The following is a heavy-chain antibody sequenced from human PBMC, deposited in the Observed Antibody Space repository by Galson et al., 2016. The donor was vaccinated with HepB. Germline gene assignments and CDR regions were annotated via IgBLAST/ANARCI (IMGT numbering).Heavy chain of an antibody. J-gene: IGHJ2*01. CDR2: ISPYIRNT. Sequence: SVKVSCKASGYTFTSYGITWVRQAPGQGLEWMGWISPYIRNTNYAQKLQGRVTMTTDTSTSTAYVELRSLRSDDTAVYYCARDRAPYHDFWSGSSGYFDLWGRGTLVTVSS. CDR1: GYTFTSYG. V-gene: IGHV1-18*01. CDR3: ARDRAPYHDFWSGSSGYFDL. D-gene: IGHD3-3*01.